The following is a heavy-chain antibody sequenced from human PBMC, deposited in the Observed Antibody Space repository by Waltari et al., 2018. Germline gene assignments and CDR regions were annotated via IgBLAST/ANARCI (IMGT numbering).Heavy chain of an antibody. D-gene: IGHD3-22*01. V-gene: IGHV1-3*01. CDR1: GNPFTIYG. Sequence: QVQLVQSGAEVKKPGASVKVPCKTSGNPFTIYGLHWIRQAPGQGLEWMGWINAAHGTTKYSQKFQGRLTITRDTSASTIYMELSSLRSEDTAMYYCARDSDYYDSSGYGNWFDPWGQGTLVTVSS. CDR2: INAAHGTT. CDR3: ARDSDYYDSSGYGNWFDP. J-gene: IGHJ5*02.